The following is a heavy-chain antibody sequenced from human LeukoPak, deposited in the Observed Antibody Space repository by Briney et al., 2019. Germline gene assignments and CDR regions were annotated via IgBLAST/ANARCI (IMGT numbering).Heavy chain of an antibody. V-gene: IGHV1-69*13. CDR3: ARHDYLGYLFDY. J-gene: IGHJ4*02. Sequence: SVEVSCKASGGTFSSYAISWVRQAPGQGLEWMGGIIPIFGTANYAQKFQGRVTITADESTSTAYMELSSLRSEDTAVYYCARHDYLGYLFDYWGQGTLVTVSS. CDR2: IIPIFGTA. CDR1: GGTFSSYA. D-gene: IGHD2/OR15-2a*01.